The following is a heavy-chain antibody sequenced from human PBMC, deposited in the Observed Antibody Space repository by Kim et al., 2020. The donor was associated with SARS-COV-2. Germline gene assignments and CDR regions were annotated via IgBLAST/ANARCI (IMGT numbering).Heavy chain of an antibody. CDR1: GFTFSSYW. J-gene: IGHJ6*03. CDR2: IISDGSST. CDR3: ARDPATNRYSSGWYYYYYYIDV. V-gene: IGHV3-74*01. Sequence: GGSLRLSCAASGFTFSSYWMHWVRQAPGKGLVWVSRIISDGSSTSYADSVKGRFTISRDNGKNTLYLQMNSLRAEDTAVYYCARDPATNRYSSGWYYYYYYIDVWGKGTTVTVSS. D-gene: IGHD6-19*01.